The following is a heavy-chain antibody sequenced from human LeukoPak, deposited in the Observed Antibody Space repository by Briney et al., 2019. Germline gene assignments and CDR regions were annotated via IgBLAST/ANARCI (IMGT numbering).Heavy chain of an antibody. CDR2: ISWNSGSI. J-gene: IGHJ5*02. D-gene: IGHD3-16*01. CDR1: GFTFDAYA. CDR3: AKAPGADKGLSWFDP. Sequence: GGSLRLSCAATGFTFDAYAMHWVRQAPGKGLEWVSGISWNSGSIGYADSVKGRFTISRDNAKNSLYLQMNSLRAEDTALYYCAKAPGADKGLSWFDPWGQGTLVTVSS. V-gene: IGHV3-9*01.